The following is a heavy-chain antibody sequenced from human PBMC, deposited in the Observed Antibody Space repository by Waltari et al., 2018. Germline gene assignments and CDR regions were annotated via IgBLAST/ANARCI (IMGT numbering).Heavy chain of an antibody. J-gene: IGHJ2*01. Sequence: VPLQPWRAALLRPSATLSLTCAVYGVSFSVYDWRRTRQPQGKGPEWIGEINHSGSTNYPPALKSRVTTTVDTSKSQFSLQLSSVTAADTAVYYFARIHYRWYVALWGRGTLVTVSS. V-gene: IGHV4-34*01. CDR1: GVSFSVYD. CDR2: INHSGST. CDR3: ARIHYRWYVAL. D-gene: IGHD1-26*01.